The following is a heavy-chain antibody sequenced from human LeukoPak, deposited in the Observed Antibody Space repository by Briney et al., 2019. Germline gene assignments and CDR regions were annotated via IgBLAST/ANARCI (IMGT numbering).Heavy chain of an antibody. CDR1: GYTFTDYY. D-gene: IGHD6-13*01. CDR2: INSNSGGT. V-gene: IGHV1-2*02. J-gene: IGHJ5*02. CDR3: ARVETAAAGRVGRFDP. Sequence: ASVKVSCKASGYTFTDYYMHWVRQAPGQGLEWMGWINSNSGGTKYAQKFQGRVTMTRDTSISTAYMELSRLRSDDTAVYFCARVETAAAGRVGRFDPWGQGSLVTVSS.